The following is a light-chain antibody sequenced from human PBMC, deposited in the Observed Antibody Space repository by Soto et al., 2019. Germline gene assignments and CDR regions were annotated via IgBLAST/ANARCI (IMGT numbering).Light chain of an antibody. V-gene: IGKV1-39*01. Sequence: DIQMTQSPSSLSASVGDRVTITCRASQSISSYLNWYQQKPGKAPKLLIYAASSLQSGVPSRFSGSGSGTDFTLTISSLQPEDIATYYCLQVSSFPRTFGQGTKVEIK. CDR2: AAS. J-gene: IGKJ1*01. CDR3: LQVSSFPRT. CDR1: QSISSY.